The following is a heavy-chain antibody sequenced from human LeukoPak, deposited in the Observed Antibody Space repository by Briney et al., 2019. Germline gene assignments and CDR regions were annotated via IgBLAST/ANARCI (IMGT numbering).Heavy chain of an antibody. CDR2: ISSDGSDT. CDR1: GFTFGSYL. CDR3: ARKQVGADFDY. J-gene: IGHJ4*02. V-gene: IGHV3-74*01. D-gene: IGHD1-26*01. Sequence: GGSLRLSCTASGFTFGSYLMHWVRQAPGKGLVWVSRISSDGSDTTYADSVKGRSTISRDSAKNTLYLQMNSLRVEDTAVYYCARKQVGADFDYWGQGILVTVPS.